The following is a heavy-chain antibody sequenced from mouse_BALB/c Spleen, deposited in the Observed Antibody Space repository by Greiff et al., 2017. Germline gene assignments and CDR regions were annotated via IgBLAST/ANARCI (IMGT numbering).Heavy chain of an antibody. Sequence: QVQLKQSGPELVKPGASVKISCKASGYAFSSSWMNWVKQRPGQGLEWIGRIYPGDGDTNYNGKFKGKATLTADKSSSTAYMQLSSLTSVDSAVYFCARKEFAYWGQGTLVTVSA. CDR3: ARKEFAY. CDR1: GYAFSSSW. CDR2: IYPGDGDT. J-gene: IGHJ3*01. V-gene: IGHV1-82*01.